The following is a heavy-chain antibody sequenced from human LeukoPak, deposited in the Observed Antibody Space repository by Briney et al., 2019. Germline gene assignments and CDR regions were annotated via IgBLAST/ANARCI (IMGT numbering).Heavy chain of an antibody. D-gene: IGHD1-26*01. CDR2: IYHSGST. CDR3: ARGHSGSYVDY. J-gene: IGHJ4*02. CDR1: GGSISSSNW. V-gene: IGHV4-4*02. Sequence: SETLSLTCAVSGGSISSSNWWSWVRQPPGKGLEWIGEIYHSGSTNYNPSLKSRVTISLDKSKNQFSLKLSSVTAADTAVYYCARGHSGSYVDYWGQGTLVTVS.